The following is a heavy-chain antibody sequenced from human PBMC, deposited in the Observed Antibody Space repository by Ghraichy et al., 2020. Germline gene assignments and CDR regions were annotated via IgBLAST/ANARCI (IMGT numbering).Heavy chain of an antibody. CDR2: IRYDGSNK. D-gene: IGHD2-15*01. CDR1: GFTFSNFG. Sequence: LSLTCAASGFTFSNFGMHWVRQAPGKGLEWVAFIRYDGSNKYYADSVKGRFTISRDNSKNTLYLQMNSLRADDTAVYYCAKAGYCSGASCYIYYYYMDVWGKGTTVTVSS. CDR3: AKAGYCSGASCYIYYYYMDV. V-gene: IGHV3-30*02. J-gene: IGHJ6*03.